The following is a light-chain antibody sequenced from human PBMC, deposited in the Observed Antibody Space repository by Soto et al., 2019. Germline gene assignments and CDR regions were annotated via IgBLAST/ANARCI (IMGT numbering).Light chain of an antibody. J-gene: IGLJ1*01. CDR2: EDT. CDR3: CSYADSSTYV. CDR1: SSDVGGYNL. V-gene: IGLV2-23*01. Sequence: ALTQPASGSGFPGQSITISCTGTSSDVGGYNLVSWYQQHPGKAPKLIIYEDTKRPSGVSNRFSGSKSGNTASLTISGLQAEDEADYYCCSYADSSTYVFGTGTKVTVL.